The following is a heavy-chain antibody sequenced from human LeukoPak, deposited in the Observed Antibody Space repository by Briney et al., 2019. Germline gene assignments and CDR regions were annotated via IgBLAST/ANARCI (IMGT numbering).Heavy chain of an antibody. Sequence: GGSLRLSCAVSGFTVSSNYMNWVRQAPGKGLEWVSVIYSGGSTYYTDSVKGRFTISRDNSKNTLYLQMNSLRAEDTAVYYCARIPIVVITSGGYWGQGTLVTVSS. CDR2: IYSGGST. CDR3: ARIPIVVITSGGY. J-gene: IGHJ4*02. CDR1: GFTVSSNY. V-gene: IGHV3-53*01. D-gene: IGHD3-22*01.